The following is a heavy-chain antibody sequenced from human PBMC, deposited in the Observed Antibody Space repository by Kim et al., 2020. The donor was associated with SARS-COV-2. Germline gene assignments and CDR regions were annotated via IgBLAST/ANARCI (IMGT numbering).Heavy chain of an antibody. V-gene: IGHV3-30*04. CDR2: ISPDGSDV. CDR1: EFSFSTSP. J-gene: IGHJ4*02. D-gene: IGHD2-21*01. Sequence: GGSLRLSCVASEFSFSTSPMHWVRQAPGKGLEWVALISPDGSDVYYADSVRGRFTISRDNSKNTLYLQMNSLRSEDTAVYYCARQGWGDGYNLDSWGQGT. CDR3: ARQGWGDGYNLDS.